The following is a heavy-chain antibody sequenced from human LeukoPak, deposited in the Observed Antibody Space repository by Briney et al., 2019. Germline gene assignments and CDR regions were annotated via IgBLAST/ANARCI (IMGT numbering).Heavy chain of an antibody. J-gene: IGHJ4*02. CDR1: GFSFSGHW. V-gene: IGHV3-74*01. CDR3: ARGPSSNWSGLDF. D-gene: IGHD6-13*01. Sequence: GGSLRLSCAASGFSFSGHWMHWARQLPGKGLVWVSRISPTGSTTSYADSVKGRFTVSKDNAKNTLYLQVNNLRAEDTAVYYCARGPSSNWSGLDFWGQGTLLTVSS. CDR2: ISPTGSTT.